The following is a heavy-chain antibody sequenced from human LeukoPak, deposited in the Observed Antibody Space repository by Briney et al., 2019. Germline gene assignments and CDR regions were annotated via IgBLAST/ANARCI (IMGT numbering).Heavy chain of an antibody. J-gene: IGHJ4*02. CDR1: GFPFSSYW. V-gene: IGHV3-7*04. Sequence: GGSLKLSCVASGFPFSSYWMTWVRQAPGKGLEWVANIKQDGSKKSYVDSVKGRFTISRDNAKNSLYLQMNSLRAEDTAIYYCTRVGYIDEGIDYWGQGTLVTVSS. CDR3: TRVGYIDEGIDY. CDR2: IKQDGSKK. D-gene: IGHD5-24*01.